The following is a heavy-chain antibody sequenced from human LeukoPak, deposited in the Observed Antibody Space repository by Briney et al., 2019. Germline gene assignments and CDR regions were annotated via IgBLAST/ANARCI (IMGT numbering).Heavy chain of an antibody. CDR1: GGTFSSYA. Sequence: ASVKVSCKASGGTFSSYAISWVRQAPGQGLEWMAFINPNSGDTYSAPQFQGRVTMTRDTSISTASMELSWLSSDDTAVYYCATGVATAFTYWGQGTLVTVSS. CDR2: INPNSGDT. CDR3: ATGVATAFTY. J-gene: IGHJ4*02. V-gene: IGHV1-2*02. D-gene: IGHD5-18*01.